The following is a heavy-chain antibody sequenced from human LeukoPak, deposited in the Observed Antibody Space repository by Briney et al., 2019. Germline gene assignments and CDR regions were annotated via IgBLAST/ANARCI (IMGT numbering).Heavy chain of an antibody. CDR1: GFTFSKAW. J-gene: IGHJ4*02. CDR3: ARAGQEWFGELGFDQ. D-gene: IGHD3-10*01. CDR2: RKQDGSEK. Sequence: GGSLRLSCAASGFTFSKAWMNWVRQAPGKGLEWVANRKQDGSEKNYVESVKGRFTISRDNAKNSLYLRTNSLRAEDTAVYYCARAGQEWFGELGFDQWGQGTLVIVSS. V-gene: IGHV3-7*01.